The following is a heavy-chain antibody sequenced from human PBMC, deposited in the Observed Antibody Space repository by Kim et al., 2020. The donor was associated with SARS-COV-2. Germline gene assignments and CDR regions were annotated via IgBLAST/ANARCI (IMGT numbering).Heavy chain of an antibody. CDR2: INHSGST. V-gene: IGHV4-34*01. J-gene: IGHJ4*02. D-gene: IGHD3-22*01. CDR1: GGSFSGYY. Sequence: SETLSLTCAVYGGSFSGYYWSWIRQPPGKGLEWIGEINHSGSTNYNPSLKSRVTISVDTSKNQFSLKLSFVTAADTAVYYCARGGYYDSSGYYYDYWGQGTLVTVSS. CDR3: ARGGYYDSSGYYYDY.